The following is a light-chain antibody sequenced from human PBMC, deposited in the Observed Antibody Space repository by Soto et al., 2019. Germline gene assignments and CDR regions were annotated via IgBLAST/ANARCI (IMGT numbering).Light chain of an antibody. J-gene: IGKJ2*01. CDR1: QTIRTY. CDR3: QQSYSTPYT. CDR2: VAS. Sequence: DIQMTQSPSSLSASVGDRVTIPCRASQTIRTYLSWYHQKPGKAPSLLIYVASSLQSGVPSRFSGSGSGTDFTLTISSLQFEDFATYYCQQSYSTPYTFGQGTNLEIK. V-gene: IGKV1-39*01.